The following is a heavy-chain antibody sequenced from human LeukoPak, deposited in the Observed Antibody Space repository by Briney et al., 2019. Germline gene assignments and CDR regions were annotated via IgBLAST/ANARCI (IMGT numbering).Heavy chain of an antibody. CDR1: GGSFSGYY. V-gene: IGHV4-34*01. Sequence: SETLSLTCAVYGGSFSGYYWSWIRQPPGKGLEWIGGINHSGSTNYNPSLKSRVTISVDTSKNQFSLKLSSVTAADTAVYYCASRLRDGYNFDYWGQGTLVTVSS. D-gene: IGHD5-24*01. J-gene: IGHJ4*02. CDR3: ASRLRDGYNFDY. CDR2: INHSGST.